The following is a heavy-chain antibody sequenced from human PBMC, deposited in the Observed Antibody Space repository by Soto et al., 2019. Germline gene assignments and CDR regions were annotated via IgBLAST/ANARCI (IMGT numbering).Heavy chain of an antibody. D-gene: IGHD3-10*01. V-gene: IGHV3-30*04. CDR1: GFTFSRHA. J-gene: IGHJ4*02. CDR2: ISKDGSNT. CDR3: VRSRSGAVADSFDY. Sequence: QVQLVESGGGMVQPGRSLRVSCAASGFTFSRHAIHWVRQAPGKGLEWVAVISKDGSNTYYVDSVKGRFTISRDNSKNTLYLQMNSLGDEDTAVYYCVRSRSGAVADSFDYWGQGTQVTVSA.